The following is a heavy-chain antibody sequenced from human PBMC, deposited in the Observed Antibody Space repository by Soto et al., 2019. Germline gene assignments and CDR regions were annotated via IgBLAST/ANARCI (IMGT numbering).Heavy chain of an antibody. CDR3: ARLSGGYSYGRYYYYGMDV. CDR1: GYSFTSYW. CDR2: IDPSDSYT. V-gene: IGHV5-10-1*01. D-gene: IGHD5-18*01. J-gene: IGHJ6*02. Sequence: GESLKISCKGSGYSFTSYWISWVRQMPGKGLEWMGRIDPSDSYTNYSPSFQGHVTISADKSISTAYLQWSSLKASDTAMYYCARLSGGYSYGRYYYYGMDVWGQGTTVTV.